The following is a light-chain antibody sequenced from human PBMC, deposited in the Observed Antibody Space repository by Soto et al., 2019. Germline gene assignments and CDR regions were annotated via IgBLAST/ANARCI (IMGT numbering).Light chain of an antibody. CDR1: QSLVYSDGNTY. CDR2: KVS. V-gene: IGKV2-30*01. CDR3: MQGTHWPPWT. J-gene: IGKJ1*01. Sequence: DVVMTQSPLSLPVTIGQPASISCRSSQSLVYSDGNTYLNWFQQRPGQSPRRLIYKVSNRDSGVPDRFSGSGSGTDFTLKISRVEAEDVGGYYCMQGTHWPPWTFGQGTKVEIK.